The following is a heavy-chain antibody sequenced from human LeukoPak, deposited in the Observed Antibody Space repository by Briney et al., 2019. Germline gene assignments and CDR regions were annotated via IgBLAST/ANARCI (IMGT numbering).Heavy chain of an antibody. J-gene: IGHJ4*02. CDR1: GGSISSSSYY. V-gene: IGHV4-39*07. Sequence: SETLSLTCTVSGGSISSSSYYWGWIRQPPGKGLEWIGSIYYSGSTYYNPSLKSRVTISVDTSKNQFSLKLSSVTAADTAVYYCARGGSSWPLPFDYWGQGTLVTVSS. CDR3: ARGGSSWPLPFDY. CDR2: IYYSGST. D-gene: IGHD6-13*01.